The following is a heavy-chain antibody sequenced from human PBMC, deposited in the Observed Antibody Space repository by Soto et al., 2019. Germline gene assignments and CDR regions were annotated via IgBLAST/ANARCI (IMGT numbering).Heavy chain of an antibody. Sequence: GGSLRLSCAASGYNFKGSWMTWVRQPPGRGLEWVASIGLGGGEENYVDSVKGRFTISRDNANNSMYLEMNSLKDEDTAVYFCARGRSLDMWGQGTMVTVSS. V-gene: IGHV3-7*03. J-gene: IGHJ3*02. CDR1: GYNFKGSW. CDR2: IGLGGGEE. CDR3: ARGRSLDM.